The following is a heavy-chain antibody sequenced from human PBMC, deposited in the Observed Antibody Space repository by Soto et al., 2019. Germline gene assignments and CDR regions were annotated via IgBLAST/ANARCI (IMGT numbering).Heavy chain of an antibody. V-gene: IGHV4-30-4*01. J-gene: IGHJ4*02. CDR1: GGSINSGDYY. CDR3: AKDGFFGPSGYFDY. Sequence: QVQLQESGPGLVKPSQTLSLTCTVSGGSINSGDYYWNWIRQPPGKGLEWIGYIYYSGNTYYNPSLKSRVSISVDTSKNQFSLKLSSVTAADTAVYFCAKDGFFGPSGYFDYWGQGALVAVSS. D-gene: IGHD3-3*01. CDR2: IYYSGNT.